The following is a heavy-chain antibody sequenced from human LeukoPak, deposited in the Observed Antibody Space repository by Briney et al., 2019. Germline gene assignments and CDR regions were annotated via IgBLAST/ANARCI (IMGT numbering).Heavy chain of an antibody. CDR2: ISGSGGST. V-gene: IGHV3-23*01. D-gene: IGHD3-22*01. J-gene: IGHJ4*02. Sequence: GGTLRLSCAASGFTFSSYGMSWVRQAPGKGLEWVSAISGSGGSTYYADSVKGRFTISRDNSKNTLYLQMNSLRAEDTAVYYCAKDLDYYDSSGYCVFDYWGQGTLVTVSS. CDR3: AKDLDYYDSSGYCVFDY. CDR1: GFTFSSYG.